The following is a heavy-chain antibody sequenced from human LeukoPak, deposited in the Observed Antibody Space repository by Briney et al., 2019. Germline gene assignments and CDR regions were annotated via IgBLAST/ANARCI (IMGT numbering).Heavy chain of an antibody. J-gene: IGHJ4*02. CDR3: ARDLPPYYFDY. Sequence: ASVKVSCKASGYTFTDYYMHWVRQAPGQGLEWMGWIHPNSGGTNYAQKFQGRVTITADKSTSTAYMDLSSLRSEDTAVYYCARDLPPYYFDYWGQGTLVTVSS. V-gene: IGHV1-2*02. CDR1: GYTFTDYY. CDR2: IHPNSGGT.